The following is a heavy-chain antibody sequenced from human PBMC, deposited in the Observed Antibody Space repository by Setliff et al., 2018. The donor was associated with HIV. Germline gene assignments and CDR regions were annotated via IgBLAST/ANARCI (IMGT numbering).Heavy chain of an antibody. CDR2: IYHSGKT. V-gene: IGHV4-39*07. CDR1: GGSISSSSYY. D-gene: IGHD6-19*01. J-gene: IGHJ4*02. CDR3: ARESTDSSGYYRGYFDY. Sequence: SETLSLTCTVSGGSISSSSYYWGWIRQPPGKGLEWIGSIYHSGKTYSNPSLKSRVTVSVDTSMNQFSLNLSSVTAADTAVYYCARESTDSSGYYRGYFDYWGQGTLVTVSS.